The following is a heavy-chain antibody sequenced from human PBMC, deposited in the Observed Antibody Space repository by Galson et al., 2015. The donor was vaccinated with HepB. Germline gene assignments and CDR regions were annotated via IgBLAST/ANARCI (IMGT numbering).Heavy chain of an antibody. V-gene: IGHV1-69*04. J-gene: IGHJ6*03. Sequence: SVKVSCKAYGGTYRNYAIIWARQAHGQGLEWMGRIIPFLGIADYAQKFQGRVTITADKSTTTAYMAVRSLRSEDTAVYYCARGVKPQWELTLYSYMDVWGTGTTVTVSS. CDR1: GGTYRNYA. D-gene: IGHD1-26*01. CDR2: IIPFLGIA. CDR3: ARGVKPQWELTLYSYMDV.